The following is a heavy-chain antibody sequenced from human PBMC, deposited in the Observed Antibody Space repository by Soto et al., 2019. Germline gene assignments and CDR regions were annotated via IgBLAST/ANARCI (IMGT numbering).Heavy chain of an antibody. D-gene: IGHD2-21*01. V-gene: IGHV4-59*01. Sequence: SETLSLTCTVSGATITRNYWSWIRQAPGKGLEWIGYIYYSGSTTYNPSLKSRVTMSADTSKDQFSLKLNSVTAADTAVYYCARDDCGPYDHSGPGILVTVSS. J-gene: IGHJ4*01. CDR1: GATITRNY. CDR2: IYYSGST. CDR3: ARDDCGPYDH.